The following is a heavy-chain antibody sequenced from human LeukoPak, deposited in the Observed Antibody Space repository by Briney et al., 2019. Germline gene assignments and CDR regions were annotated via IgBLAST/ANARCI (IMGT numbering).Heavy chain of an antibody. CDR3: ARTDDRGYFDY. CDR2: VYHSGGT. D-gene: IGHD1-1*01. CDR1: GGSIRNYH. Sequence: SETLSLTWSVSGGSIRNYHWSWMRQPPGKGLEWIGYVYHSGGTNHNPSLKSRVTISVDMSKNQFSLKLTSVTAADTAVYYCARTDDRGYFDYWGRGTLVTVSS. V-gene: IGHV4-59*01. J-gene: IGHJ4*02.